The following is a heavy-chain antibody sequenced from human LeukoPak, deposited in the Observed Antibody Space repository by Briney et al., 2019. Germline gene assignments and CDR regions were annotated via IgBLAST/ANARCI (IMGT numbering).Heavy chain of an antibody. J-gene: IGHJ4*02. CDR1: GGSISRYY. CDR2: IYYSGST. V-gene: IGHV4-59*01. CDR3: ARGIPRGYAAYYFDY. D-gene: IGHD5-18*01. Sequence: SETLSLTCTVSGGSISRYYWSWIRQPPGKGLEWIGYIYYSGSTNYNPSLKSRVTISVDTSKNQFSLKLSSVTAADTAVYHCARGIPRGYAAYYFDYWGQGTLVTVSS.